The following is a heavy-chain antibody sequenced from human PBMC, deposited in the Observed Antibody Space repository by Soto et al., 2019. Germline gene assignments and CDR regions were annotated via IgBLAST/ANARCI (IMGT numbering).Heavy chain of an antibody. CDR1: GGSISSGDYY. CDR3: ARHFDGSGYYYLSSFDY. D-gene: IGHD3-22*01. CDR2: IYYSGST. J-gene: IGHJ4*02. Sequence: SETLSLTCTVSGGSISSGDYYWSWLRQPPGKGLEWVGYIYYSGSTYYNPSLKSRVTISVDTTKNQFSLKLSSVTAADPAVYYCARHFDGSGYYYLSSFDYWGQATVVTFS. V-gene: IGHV4-30-4*01.